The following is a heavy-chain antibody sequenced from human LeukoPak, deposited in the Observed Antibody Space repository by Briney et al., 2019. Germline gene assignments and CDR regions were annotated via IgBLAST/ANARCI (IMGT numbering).Heavy chain of an antibody. CDR1: GGSISSYY. V-gene: IGHV4-4*09. D-gene: IGHD1-26*01. CDR2: IYTSGST. Sequence: SETLSLTCTVSGGSISSYYWSWIRQPPGKGLEWIGYIYTSGSTNYNPSLKSRVTISVDTSKNQFSLKLSSVTAADTAVYYCARESGSYQYYFDYWGQGTLVTVSS. J-gene: IGHJ4*02. CDR3: ARESGSYQYYFDY.